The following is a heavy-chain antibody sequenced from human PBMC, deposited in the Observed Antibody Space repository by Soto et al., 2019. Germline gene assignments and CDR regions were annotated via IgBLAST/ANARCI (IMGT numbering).Heavy chain of an antibody. Sequence: EVQLVESGGGLVQPGRSLRLSCAASGFTFDDYAMHWVRQAPGKGLEWVSGIRWNSGTIGYADSVKGRFTISRDNAKNSLYLQMNSLRAEDTAVYYCAKDRKQQLVYYYYYYGMDVWGQGTTVTVSS. CDR1: GFTFDDYA. D-gene: IGHD6-13*01. J-gene: IGHJ6*02. CDR3: AKDRKQQLVYYYYYYGMDV. CDR2: IRWNSGTI. V-gene: IGHV3-9*01.